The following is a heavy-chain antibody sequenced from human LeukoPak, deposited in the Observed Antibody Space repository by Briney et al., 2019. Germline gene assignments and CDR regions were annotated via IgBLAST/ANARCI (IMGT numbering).Heavy chain of an antibody. J-gene: IGHJ4*02. CDR3: ASQGVGATGGFDY. V-gene: IGHV1-69*13. D-gene: IGHD1-26*01. CDR2: IIPIFGTA. Sequence: SVKVSCKASGGTFSSYAISWVRQAPGQGLEWMGGIIPIFGTANYAQKFQGRVTITADESTSTAYMELSRLRSDDTAVYYCASQGVGATGGFDYWGQGTLVTVSS. CDR1: GGTFSSYA.